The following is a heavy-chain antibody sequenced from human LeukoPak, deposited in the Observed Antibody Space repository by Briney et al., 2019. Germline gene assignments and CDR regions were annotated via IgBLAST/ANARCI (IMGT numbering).Heavy chain of an antibody. CDR2: INHSGST. CDR1: GGSFIGYY. D-gene: IGHD3-10*01. CDR3: ARVGRLRYYYGSERRGWFDP. V-gene: IGHV4-34*01. J-gene: IGHJ5*02. Sequence: SETLSLTCAVYGGSFIGYYWSWLRQPPGKGLEWIGEINHSGSTNYNPSLTSRVTISVDTSKHQFSLKLSSVTAADTDVYYCARVGRLRYYYGSERRGWFDPWGQGTLVTVSS.